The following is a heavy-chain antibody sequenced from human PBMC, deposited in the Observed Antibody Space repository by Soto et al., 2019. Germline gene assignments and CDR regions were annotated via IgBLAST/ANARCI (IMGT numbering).Heavy chain of an antibody. D-gene: IGHD4-17*01. J-gene: IGHJ4*02. CDR2: ISSSSSYI. Sequence: GGSLRLSCAASGFTFSSYSMNWVRQAPGKGLEWVSSISSSSSYIYYAGSVKGRFTISRDNAKNSLYLQMNSLRAEDTAVYYCARGHDYGDYVDYWGQGTLVTVSS. V-gene: IGHV3-21*01. CDR1: GFTFSSYS. CDR3: ARGHDYGDYVDY.